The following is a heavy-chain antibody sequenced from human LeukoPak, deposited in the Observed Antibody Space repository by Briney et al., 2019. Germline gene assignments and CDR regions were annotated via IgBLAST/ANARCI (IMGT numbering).Heavy chain of an antibody. CDR3: ARMAYSSGWFYGMDV. Sequence: SETLSLTCTVSGGSISSYYWSWIRQPTGKGLEWIGYIYYSGSTNYNPSLKSRVTISVDTSKNQFSLKLSSVTAADTAVYYCARMAYSSGWFYGMDVWGQGTTVTVSS. CDR1: GGSISSYY. V-gene: IGHV4-59*01. J-gene: IGHJ6*02. D-gene: IGHD6-19*01. CDR2: IYYSGST.